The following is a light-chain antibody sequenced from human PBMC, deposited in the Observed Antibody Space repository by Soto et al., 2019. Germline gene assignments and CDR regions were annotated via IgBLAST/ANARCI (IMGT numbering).Light chain of an antibody. V-gene: IGKV1-27*01. J-gene: IGKJ4*01. CDR2: AAS. Sequence: DIQMTQSPSSLSTSVGDRVTITCRASQGISNYLAWYQQKPGKVPKLLIYAASTLQSGVPSRFSGSGSGTDFTLTISSMPTADVANYYCQKCGIAPFTFGGGTKVDIK. CDR1: QGISNY. CDR3: QKCGIAPFT.